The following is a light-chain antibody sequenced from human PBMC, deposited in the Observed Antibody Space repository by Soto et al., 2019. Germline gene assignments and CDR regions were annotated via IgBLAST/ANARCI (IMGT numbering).Light chain of an antibody. Sequence: DIQLTQSPSFLSASVGDRVTITCRASQGISSYLAWYQQKPGKAPKLLIYAASTLQSGVPSRFSGSGSGTEFTLTISSLQPEDFATYYCQQHNSYPLPMYTFGQGTKLEIK. CDR2: AAS. J-gene: IGKJ2*01. V-gene: IGKV1-9*01. CDR3: QQHNSYPLPMYT. CDR1: QGISSY.